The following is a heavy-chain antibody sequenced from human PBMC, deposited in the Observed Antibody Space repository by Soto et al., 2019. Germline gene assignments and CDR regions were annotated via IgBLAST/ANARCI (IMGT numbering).Heavy chain of an antibody. CDR3: ARESEDLTSNFDY. J-gene: IGHJ4*02. Sequence: EVQLVESGGGLVKPGGSLRLSCAASGFTFTRYSMNWVRQAPGKGLEWVSSISSTTNYIYYGDSMKGRFTISRDKAKKLLYLEMNSLRAEDTAVYYCARESEDLTSNFDYWGQGNLVTASS. CDR2: ISSTTNYI. CDR1: GFTFTRYS. V-gene: IGHV3-21*01.